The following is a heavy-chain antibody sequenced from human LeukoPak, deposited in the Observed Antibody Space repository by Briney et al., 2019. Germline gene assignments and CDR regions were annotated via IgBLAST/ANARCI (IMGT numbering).Heavy chain of an antibody. Sequence: PSETLSLTCTVSGDSINNNNYYWGWIRQPPGKGLEWIGNIYYNGRTYYSPSLKSRGTISVDTSNNQFSLKLSSVTAADTTVYYCARITDRTIFGEIMHGFDTXXXGTPVTVSS. J-gene: IGHJ3*02. D-gene: IGHD3-3*01. CDR2: IYYNGRT. V-gene: IGHV4-39*01. CDR1: GDSINNNNYY. CDR3: ARITDRTIFGEIMHGFDT.